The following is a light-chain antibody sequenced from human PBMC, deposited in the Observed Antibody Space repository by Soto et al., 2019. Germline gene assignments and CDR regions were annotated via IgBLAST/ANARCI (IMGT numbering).Light chain of an antibody. V-gene: IGLV4-69*01. CDR3: QTWGTGIVV. CDR2: LNSDGSH. J-gene: IGLJ2*01. CDR1: SGHSSYV. Sequence: QPVLTKSPSASASLGASVKLTCTLSSGHSSYVIAWHQQQPEEGPRYLMKLNSDGSHTKGDGIPDRFSGSSSGAERYLTISSLQSEDEADYYCQTWGTGIVVFGGGTKLTVL.